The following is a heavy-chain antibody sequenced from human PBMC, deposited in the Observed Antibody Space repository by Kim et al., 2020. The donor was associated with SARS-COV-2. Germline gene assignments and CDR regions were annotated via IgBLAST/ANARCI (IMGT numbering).Heavy chain of an antibody. CDR1: GGSISNSNW. V-gene: IGHV4-4*02. CDR3: ARTPDYYYGMDV. J-gene: IGHJ6*02. Sequence: SETLSLTCAVSGGSISNSNWWSWVRQPPGKGLEWIGEIYHSGSTNYNPSHKSRVTIFLDKSKNQCSLKLISVTAADTAVYYCARTPDYYYGMDVWGQGTAVTVSS. CDR2: IYHSGST.